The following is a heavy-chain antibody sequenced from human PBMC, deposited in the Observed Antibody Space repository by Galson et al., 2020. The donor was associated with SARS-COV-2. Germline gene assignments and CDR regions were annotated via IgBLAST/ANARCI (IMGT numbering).Heavy chain of an antibody. D-gene: IGHD1-1*01. CDR1: GLIFSIEW. CDR3: TSGWNDDCDMDV. CDR2: INRDGSIK. V-gene: IGHV3-7*01. J-gene: IGHJ6*01. Sequence: GGSMRLSCGASGLIFSIEWMSWVRQAPGKGLEWVANINRDGSIKYYVDSVEGRFTISRDNAKNSLYLQMNSLRAEDTAVYDCTSGWNDDCDMDVWGQGTTVTVSS.